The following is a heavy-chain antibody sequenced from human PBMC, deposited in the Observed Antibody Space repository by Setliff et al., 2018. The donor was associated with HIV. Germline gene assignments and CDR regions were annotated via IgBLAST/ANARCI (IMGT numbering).Heavy chain of an antibody. CDR2: IDPGDSDT. Sequence: GESLKISCKGSGYSFTNYWIGWVRQMPGKGLEWMGIIDPGDSDTRYSPSFQGQVTISADKSISTAYLQWSSLKASDTAMYYCVRPRWYSSGWYFDYWGQGTLVTVSS. CDR1: GYSFTNYW. CDR3: VRPRWYSSGWYFDY. D-gene: IGHD6-19*01. V-gene: IGHV5-51*01. J-gene: IGHJ4*02.